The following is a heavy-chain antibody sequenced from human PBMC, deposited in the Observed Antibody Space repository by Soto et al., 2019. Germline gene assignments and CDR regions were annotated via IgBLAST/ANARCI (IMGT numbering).Heavy chain of an antibody. CDR1: GGSINSSSYF. V-gene: IGHV4-39*01. CDR3: ARHYSSGSRNWFDP. D-gene: IGHD6-19*01. CDR2: IYYSGST. Sequence: SETLSLTCSVSGGSINSSSYFWGWVRQPPGKGLAWLGSIYYSGSTYYNPPLRSRVTISVDTSKNQFSLKLSSVTAADTAVFYCARHYSSGSRNWFDPWGKGTLVT. J-gene: IGHJ5*02.